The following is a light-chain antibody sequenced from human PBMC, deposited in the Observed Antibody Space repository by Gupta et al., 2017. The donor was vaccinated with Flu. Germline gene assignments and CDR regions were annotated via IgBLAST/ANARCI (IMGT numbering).Light chain of an antibody. V-gene: IGLV2-14*01. Sequence: QSALTQPASVSGSPGQSITISCTGTTSDVGGYNSVSWYQQRPGTAPKLMIYDVTNRPSGISNRFSGSKSGNTASLTISGLQAEDEADYYCSAYTSGSTLAVAFGGGIKLTVL. J-gene: IGLJ2*01. CDR2: DVT. CDR1: TSDVGGYNS. CDR3: SAYTSGSTLAVA.